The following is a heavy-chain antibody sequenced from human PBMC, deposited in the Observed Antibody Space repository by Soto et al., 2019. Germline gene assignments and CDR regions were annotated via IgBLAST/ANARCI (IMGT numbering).Heavy chain of an antibody. V-gene: IGHV3-7*03. CDR1: GFTFSSYW. Sequence: QSGGSLRLSCAASGFTFSSYWMSWVRQAPGKGLEWVANIKQDGSEKYYVDSVKGRFTISRDNAKNSLYLQMNSLRAEDTALYYCARDSGSYWGSYYFDYWGQGTMVTVSS. CDR3: ARDSGSYWGSYYFDY. CDR2: IKQDGSEK. D-gene: IGHD1-26*01. J-gene: IGHJ4*02.